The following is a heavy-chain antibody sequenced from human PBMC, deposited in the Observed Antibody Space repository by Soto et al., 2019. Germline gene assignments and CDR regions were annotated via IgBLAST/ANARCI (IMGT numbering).Heavy chain of an antibody. V-gene: IGHV1-18*01. D-gene: IGHD2-15*01. CDR2: ISAYNGNT. CDR3: ARANDCSGGSCYSGYYYMDV. Sequence: ASVKVSCKASGYTFTSYGISWVRQAPGQGLEWMGWISAYNGNTNYAQKLQGRVTMTTDTSTSTAYMELRSLRSDDTAVYYCARANDCSGGSCYSGYYYMDVWGKGTTVTVSS. J-gene: IGHJ6*03. CDR1: GYTFTSYG.